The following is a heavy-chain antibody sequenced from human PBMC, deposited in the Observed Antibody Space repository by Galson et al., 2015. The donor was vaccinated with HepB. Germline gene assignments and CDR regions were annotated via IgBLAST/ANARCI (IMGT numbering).Heavy chain of an antibody. CDR3: AKDGHSTGWAFDI. Sequence: SLRLSCAASGFTFSSYAMSWVRQAPGKGLEWVSAISGSGGSTYYADSVKGRFTISRDNSKNTLYLQMNSLRAEDTAVYYCAKDGHSTGWAFDIWGQGTMVTVSS. CDR1: GFTFSSYA. V-gene: IGHV3-23*01. J-gene: IGHJ3*02. D-gene: IGHD2-15*01. CDR2: ISGSGGST.